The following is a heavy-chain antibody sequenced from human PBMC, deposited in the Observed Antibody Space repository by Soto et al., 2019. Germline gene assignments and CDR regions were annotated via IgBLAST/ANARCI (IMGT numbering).Heavy chain of an antibody. CDR1: GGTFSSSA. V-gene: IGHV1-69*01. D-gene: IGHD3-22*01. J-gene: IGHJ4*02. CDR3: ARAGASGSHIGY. Sequence: QVQLVQSGAEVKKPGSSVKVSCKASGGTFSSSAISWVRQAPGQGHEWMGGIIPIFGTANYAQKFQGRVTITADESTSTAYMELSSPRSEDTAVYYCARAGASGSHIGYWGQGTLVTVSS. CDR2: IIPIFGTA.